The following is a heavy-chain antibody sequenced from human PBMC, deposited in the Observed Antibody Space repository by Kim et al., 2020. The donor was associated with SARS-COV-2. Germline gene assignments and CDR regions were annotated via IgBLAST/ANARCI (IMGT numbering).Heavy chain of an antibody. CDR2: IKQDGSEK. Sequence: GGSLRLSCAASGFTFSSYWMSWVRQAPGKGLEWVANIKQDGSEKYYVDSVKGRFTISRDNAKNSLYLQMNSLRAEDTAVYYCARGSGYVWFSDYYDSPFDYWGQGTLVTVSS. CDR1: GFTFSSYW. J-gene: IGHJ4*02. CDR3: ARGSGYVWFSDYYDSPFDY. V-gene: IGHV3-7*01. D-gene: IGHD3-22*01.